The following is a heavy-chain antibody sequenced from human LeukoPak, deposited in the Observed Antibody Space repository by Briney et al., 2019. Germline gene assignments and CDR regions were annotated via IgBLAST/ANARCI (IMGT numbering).Heavy chain of an antibody. V-gene: IGHV1-69*05. Sequence: SVKVSCKASGYTFTGYYMHWVRQAPGQGLEWMGGIIPIFGTANYAQKFQGRVTITTDESTSTAYMELSSLRSEDTAVYYCARETSRSPLWIQLWLRDYYYYMDVWGKGTTVTVSS. CDR2: IIPIFGTA. CDR3: ARETSRSPLWIQLWLRDYYYYMDV. CDR1: GYTFTGYY. J-gene: IGHJ6*03. D-gene: IGHD5-18*01.